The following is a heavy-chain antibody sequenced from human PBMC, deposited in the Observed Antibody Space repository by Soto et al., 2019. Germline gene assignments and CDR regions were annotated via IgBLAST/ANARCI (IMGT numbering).Heavy chain of an antibody. V-gene: IGHV1-2*04. CDR2: INPNSGGT. CDR3: ARSPRYYYDSSGLSREGNWFDP. CDR1: GYTFTGYY. D-gene: IGHD3-22*01. J-gene: IGHJ5*02. Sequence: GASVKVSCKASGYTFTGYYMHWVRQAPGQGLEWMGWINPNSGGTNYAQKFQGWVTMTRDTSSSTAYMELSRLRSDDTAVYYCARSPRYYYDSSGLSREGNWFDPWGQGTLVTVSS.